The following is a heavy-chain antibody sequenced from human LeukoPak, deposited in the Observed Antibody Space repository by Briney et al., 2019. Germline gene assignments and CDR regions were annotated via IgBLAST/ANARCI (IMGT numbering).Heavy chain of an antibody. V-gene: IGHV4-38-2*02. D-gene: IGHD3-3*02. CDR3: ARVHSWNGPGY. CDR2: IYHSGST. J-gene: IGHJ4*02. Sequence: PSETLSLTCTVSSYSISSDYYWGWIRQPPGKGLEWIGSIYHSGSTYCNPSLKSRVTISVDTSKNQFSLNLNSVTAADTAVYYCARVHSWNGPGYWGQGTLVTVSS. CDR1: SYSISSDYY.